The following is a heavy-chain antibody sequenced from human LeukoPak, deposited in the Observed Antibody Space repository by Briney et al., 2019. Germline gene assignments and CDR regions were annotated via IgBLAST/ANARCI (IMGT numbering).Heavy chain of an antibody. CDR3: ARAVVGAGKYYFDY. CDR1: GGSFSGYY. J-gene: IGHJ4*02. D-gene: IGHD1-26*01. Sequence: SETLSLTCAVYGGSFSGYYWSWIRQPPGKGLGWIGEINHSGSTNYNPSLKSRVTISVDTSKNQFSLKLSSVTAADTAVYYCARAVVGAGKYYFDYWGQGTLVTVSS. CDR2: INHSGST. V-gene: IGHV4-34*01.